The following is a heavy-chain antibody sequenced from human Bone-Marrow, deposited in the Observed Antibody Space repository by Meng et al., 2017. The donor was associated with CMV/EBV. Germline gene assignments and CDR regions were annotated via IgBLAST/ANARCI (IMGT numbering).Heavy chain of an antibody. V-gene: IGHV3-30*04. D-gene: IGHD1-26*01. J-gene: IGHJ3*02. CDR3: ARVLQLVGDAFDI. CDR1: GFTFSSYA. Sequence: GGSLRLSCAASGFTFSSYAMHWVRQAPGKGLEWVAVISYDGSNKYYADSVKGRFTISRDNSKNTLYLQMNSLRAEDTAVYYCARVLQLVGDAFDIWGQGTMVTVSS. CDR2: ISYDGSNK.